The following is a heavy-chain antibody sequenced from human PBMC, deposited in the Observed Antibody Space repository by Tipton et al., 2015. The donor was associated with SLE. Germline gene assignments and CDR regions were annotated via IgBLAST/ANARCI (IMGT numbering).Heavy chain of an antibody. D-gene: IGHD6-13*01. Sequence: TLSLTCAVYGGSFSGYYWSWIRQPPGKGLEWIGEINHSGSTNYNPSLKSRVTISVDTPKNQFSLERSSVTAADTAVYYCARYSSSWFAVDLWGQGTLVTGAS. V-gene: IGHV4-34*01. CDR3: ARYSSSWFAVDL. J-gene: IGHJ5*02. CDR1: GGSFSGYY. CDR2: INHSGST.